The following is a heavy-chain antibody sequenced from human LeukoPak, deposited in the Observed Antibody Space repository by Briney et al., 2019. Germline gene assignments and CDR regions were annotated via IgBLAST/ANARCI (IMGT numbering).Heavy chain of an antibody. CDR2: ISAYNGNT. J-gene: IGHJ1*01. V-gene: IGHV1-18*01. D-gene: IGHD3-22*01. CDR3: ARPSYDSSDYEYFQH. Sequence: ASVKVSCKASGYTFTSYGISWARQAPGQGLEWMGWISAYNGNTNYAQKLQGRVTMTTDTSTSTAYMELRSLRSDDTAVYYCARPSYDSSDYEYFQHWGQGTLVTVSS. CDR1: GYTFTSYG.